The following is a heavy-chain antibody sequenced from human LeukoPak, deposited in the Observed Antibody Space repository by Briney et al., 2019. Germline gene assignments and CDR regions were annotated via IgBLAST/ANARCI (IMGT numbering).Heavy chain of an antibody. CDR1: GGSISSYY. J-gene: IGHJ4*02. D-gene: IGHD6-13*01. Sequence: SETLSLTCTVSGGSISSYYWSWIRQPPGKGLEWIGYIYYSGSTNYNPSLKSRVTISVDTSKNQFSLKLSSVTAADTAVYYCARVLAAAAYIDYWGQGTLVTVSS. CDR2: IYYSGST. V-gene: IGHV4-59*01. CDR3: ARVLAAAAYIDY.